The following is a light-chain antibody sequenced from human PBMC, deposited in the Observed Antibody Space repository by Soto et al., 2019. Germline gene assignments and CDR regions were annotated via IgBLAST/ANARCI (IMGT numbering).Light chain of an antibody. V-gene: IGLV1-44*01. CDR3: AAWDDSLNGPV. CDR1: SSNIGSNT. J-gene: IGLJ3*02. CDR2: SNN. Sequence: QSVLTQPPSASGTPGQRVTISCSGSSSNIGSNTVNWYQQLPGTAPKLLIHSNNQRPSGVPDRFSGSKSGTSASLAFSGLQSEDEADYYCAAWDDSLNGPVFGGGTQLTVL.